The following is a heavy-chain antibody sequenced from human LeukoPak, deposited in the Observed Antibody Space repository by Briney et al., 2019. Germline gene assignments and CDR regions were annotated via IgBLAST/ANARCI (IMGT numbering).Heavy chain of an antibody. D-gene: IGHD3-10*01. Sequence: SQTLSLTCTVSGGSISGGFYYWTWIRQHPGKGLEWIGYIYYSGSTYYNPSLKSRVTISIDTSKNQFSLKLSSVTAADTAVYYCARGGDGLGSYYAESFDYWGQGTLVTVSS. V-gene: IGHV4-31*03. CDR1: GGSISGGFYY. CDR3: ARGGDGLGSYYAESFDY. J-gene: IGHJ4*02. CDR2: IYYSGST.